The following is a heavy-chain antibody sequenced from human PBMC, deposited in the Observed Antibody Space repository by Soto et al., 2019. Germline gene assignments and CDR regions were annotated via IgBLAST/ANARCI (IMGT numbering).Heavy chain of an antibody. CDR1: GGSISSYY. CDR3: ASEGGGGQLERRSTHYYYYGMDV. Sequence: PSETLSLTCTVSGGSISSYYWSWIRQPAGKGLEWIGRIYTSGSTNYNPSLKSRVTMSVDTSKNQFSLKLSSVTAADTAVYYCASEGGGGQLERRSTHYYYYGMDVWGQGTTVTVSS. CDR2: IYTSGST. J-gene: IGHJ6*02. V-gene: IGHV4-4*07. D-gene: IGHD1-1*01.